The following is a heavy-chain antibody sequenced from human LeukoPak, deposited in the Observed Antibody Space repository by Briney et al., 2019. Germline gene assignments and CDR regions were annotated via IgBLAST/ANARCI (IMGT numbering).Heavy chain of an antibody. CDR3: ARAWEVTMVRGVIASDFDY. V-gene: IGHV3-21*01. D-gene: IGHD3-10*01. CDR1: AFTFSTYS. CDR2: ISSSSSYI. J-gene: IGHJ4*02. Sequence: GGSLRLSCAASAFTFSTYSMNWVRQAPGKGLEWVSSISSSSSYIYYADSVKSRFTISRDNAKNSLSLQMNSLRAEDTAVYYCARAWEVTMVRGVIASDFDYWGQGTLVTVSS.